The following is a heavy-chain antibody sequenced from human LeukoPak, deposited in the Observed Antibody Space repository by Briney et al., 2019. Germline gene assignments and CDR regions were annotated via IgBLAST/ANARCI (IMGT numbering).Heavy chain of an antibody. V-gene: IGHV3-30-3*01. CDR1: GFTFSSYA. CDR3: ARDHGYYYGSGLDY. D-gene: IGHD3-10*01. Sequence: PGRSLRLSCAASGFTFSSYAMHWVRQAPGKGLEWVAVISYDGSNKYYADSVKGRFTISRDNSKNTLYLQMNSLRAEDTAVYYCARDHGYYYGSGLDYWGQGTLVTVSS. CDR2: ISYDGSNK. J-gene: IGHJ4*02.